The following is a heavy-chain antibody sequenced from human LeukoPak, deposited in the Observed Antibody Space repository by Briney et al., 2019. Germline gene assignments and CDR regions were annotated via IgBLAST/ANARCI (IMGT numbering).Heavy chain of an antibody. V-gene: IGHV4-61*02. J-gene: IGHJ4*02. CDR3: ANIRDGYNHFDY. CDR1: LGSISSGSYY. CDR2: IYTSGST. Sequence: SETLSVTSTVSLGSISSGSYYWSWIRHPAGGGREWLGRIYTSGSTNYNPSLKSRVTISVDTSKNQFSLKLSSVTAADTAVYYCANIRDGYNHFDYWGQGTLVTVSS. D-gene: IGHD5-24*01.